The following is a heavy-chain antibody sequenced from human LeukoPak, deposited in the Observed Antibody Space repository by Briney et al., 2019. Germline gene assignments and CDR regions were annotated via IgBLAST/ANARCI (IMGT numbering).Heavy chain of an antibody. Sequence: SLRLSCAASGFTFDVYAMHWVRQAPGKGPEWVSGISWNSGTVGYVDSVRGRFTVSRDNRENSLYLHLNSLGVEDTAVYYCARGSVVDESGSYYRWFDLWGQGSLVTVS. J-gene: IGHJ5*01. CDR3: ARGSVVDESGSYYRWFDL. D-gene: IGHD3-10*01. CDR1: GFTFDVYA. V-gene: IGHV3-9*01. CDR2: ISWNSGTV.